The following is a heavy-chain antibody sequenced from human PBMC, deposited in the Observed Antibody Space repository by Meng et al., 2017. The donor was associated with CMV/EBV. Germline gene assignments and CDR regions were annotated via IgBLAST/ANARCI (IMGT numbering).Heavy chain of an antibody. V-gene: IGHV1-2*02. Sequence: VWLVQPGAEVERPGASWKVSCQTSGYRFSDHYMHWVRQDPGQGLEWMGWISPNDGGTHYAQKFKDRVTMTRDTSISRVYMELSRLTSDDTAVYYCVRDHIWGPDYWGQGTLVTVSS. J-gene: IGHJ4*02. CDR2: ISPNDGGT. CDR3: VRDHIWGPDY. CDR1: GYRFSDHY. D-gene: IGHD3-16*01.